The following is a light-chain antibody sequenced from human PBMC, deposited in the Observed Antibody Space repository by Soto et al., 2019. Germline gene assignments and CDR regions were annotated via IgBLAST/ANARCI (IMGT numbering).Light chain of an antibody. CDR3: QQYGSSLTWT. CDR2: GAS. J-gene: IGKJ1*01. CDR1: QSVSSSY. V-gene: IGKV3-20*01. Sequence: EIVMTQSPATPSVSPGERAPLSCRAIQSVSSSYLAWYQQKPGQAPRLLIYGASSRATGIPDRFSGSGSGTDFTLTISRLEPEDFAVYYCQQYGSSLTWTFGQGTKVDIK.